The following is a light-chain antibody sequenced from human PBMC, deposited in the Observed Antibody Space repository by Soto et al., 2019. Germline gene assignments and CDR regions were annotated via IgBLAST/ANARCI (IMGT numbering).Light chain of an antibody. V-gene: IGKV1-39*01. CDR2: AAS. Sequence: DIQITQTPSPQSANVGDKVTITCRASQSISSYLNWYQQKPGKAPKLLIYAASSLQSGVPSRFSGSGSGTDFTLTISSLQPEDFATYYCHQSYSTPVTFGQGTKVDIK. CDR3: HQSYSTPVT. CDR1: QSISSY. J-gene: IGKJ1*01.